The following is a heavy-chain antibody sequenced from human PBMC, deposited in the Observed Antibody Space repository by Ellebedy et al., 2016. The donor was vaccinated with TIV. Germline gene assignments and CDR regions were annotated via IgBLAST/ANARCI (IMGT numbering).Heavy chain of an antibody. CDR1: GSTFSAYW. CDR3: ARDAPGGSGSNYLDY. Sequence: GESLKISCAASGSTFSAYWMTWVRQAPGKGLEWVAVIWYDGSNKYYADSVKGRFTISRDNSKNTLYLQMNSLRAEDTAVYYCARDAPGGSGSNYLDYWGQGTLVTVSS. V-gene: IGHV3-33*08. J-gene: IGHJ4*02. CDR2: IWYDGSNK. D-gene: IGHD3-10*01.